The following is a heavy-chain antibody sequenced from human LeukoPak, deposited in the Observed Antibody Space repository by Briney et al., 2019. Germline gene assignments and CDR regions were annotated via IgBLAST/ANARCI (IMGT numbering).Heavy chain of an antibody. D-gene: IGHD5-12*01. Sequence: SETLSLTCTVSNGSISSSSSYWGWIRQPPGKGLEWIGSIYYSGSTYYDPSLKSRVTISVDASKNHFSLKLTSVTAADTAVYYCASDSAYDSGNFDFWGQGTLVTVSS. CDR2: IYYSGST. J-gene: IGHJ4*02. CDR1: NGSISSSSSY. CDR3: ASDSAYDSGNFDF. V-gene: IGHV4-39*02.